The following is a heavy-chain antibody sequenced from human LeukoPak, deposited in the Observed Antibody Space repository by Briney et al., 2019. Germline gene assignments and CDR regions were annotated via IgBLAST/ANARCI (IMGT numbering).Heavy chain of an antibody. CDR1: GGSISSGGYY. J-gene: IGHJ5*02. CDR3: ARGLPLGFGELSWWFDP. D-gene: IGHD3-10*01. V-gene: IGHV4-30-2*01. Sequence: SETLSLTCTVSGGSISSGGYYWSWIRQPPGKGLEWIGYIYHSGSTYYNPSLKSRVTISVDRSKNQFSLKPSSVTAADTAVYYCARGLPLGFGELSWWFDPWGQGTLVTVSS. CDR2: IYHSGST.